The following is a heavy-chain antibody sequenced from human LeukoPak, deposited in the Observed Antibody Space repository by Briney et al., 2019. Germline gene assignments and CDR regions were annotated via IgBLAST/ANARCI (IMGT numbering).Heavy chain of an antibody. CDR3: ARVSGIRVVAALDAFDI. V-gene: IGHV7-4-1*02. D-gene: IGHD2-15*01. CDR1: GYTFTSYA. Sequence: ASVKVSCKASGYTFTSYAMNWVRQAPGQGLEWMGWINTNTGNPTYAQGFTGRFVFSLDTSVSTAYLQISSLKAEDTAVYYCARVSGIRVVAALDAFDIWGQGTMVTVSS. CDR2: INTNTGNP. J-gene: IGHJ3*02.